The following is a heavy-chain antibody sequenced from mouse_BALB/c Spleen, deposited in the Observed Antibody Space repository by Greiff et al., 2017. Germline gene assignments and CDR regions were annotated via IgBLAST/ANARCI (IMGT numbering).Heavy chain of an antibody. Sequence: DVQLVESGGGLVKPGGSLKLSCAASGFAFSSYDMSWVRQTPEKRLEWVAYISSGGGSTYYPDTVKGRFTISRDNAKNTLYLQMSSLKSEDTAMYYCARTYYDYDGGYFDYWGQGTTLTVSS. J-gene: IGHJ2*01. D-gene: IGHD2-4*01. V-gene: IGHV5-12-1*01. CDR2: ISSGGGST. CDR1: GFAFSSYD. CDR3: ARTYYDYDGGYFDY.